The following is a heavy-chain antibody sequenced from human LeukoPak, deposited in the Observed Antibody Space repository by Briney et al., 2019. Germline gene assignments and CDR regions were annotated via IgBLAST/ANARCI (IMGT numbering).Heavy chain of an antibody. Sequence: PGGSLRLSCAASGLTFSSHWMHWVRQAPGKGLEWVAIVSNDGSNKYYADSVKGRFTISRDNSKNTLYLQMNSLRVEDTALYYCAREFKYFYDTSGYYWNYFDYWGQGTLVTVSS. V-gene: IGHV3-30*03. CDR2: VSNDGSNK. CDR1: GLTFSSHW. J-gene: IGHJ4*02. D-gene: IGHD3-22*01. CDR3: AREFKYFYDTSGYYWNYFDY.